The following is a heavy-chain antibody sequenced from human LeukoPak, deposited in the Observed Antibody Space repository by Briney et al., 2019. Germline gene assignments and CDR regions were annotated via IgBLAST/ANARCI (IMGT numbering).Heavy chain of an antibody. CDR2: IYYSGST. J-gene: IGHJ4*02. D-gene: IGHD3-9*01. CDR3: ARLRKGRYFDYIFDF. CDR1: GASVSDTSFY. Sequence: SETLSLTCAVSGASVSDTSFYWGWIRQPPGKGLQRIGNIYYSGSTYYNPSLNSRLTMSVDTSRNQFSLTMTSMAAADTAVYYCARLRKGRYFDYIFDFWGQGTLVTVSS. V-gene: IGHV4-39*01.